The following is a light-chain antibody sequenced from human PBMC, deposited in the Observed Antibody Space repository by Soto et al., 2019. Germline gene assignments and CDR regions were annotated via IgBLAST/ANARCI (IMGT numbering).Light chain of an antibody. V-gene: IGKV3-15*01. Sequence: EIVMTQSPATLSVSPGERATLSCRASQSVSSNLAWYQQKPGQAPRLLIYGASTRATGIPARFSGSRSGTEFTLTISSLQSEDFAFYYCQQYNNWRGTFGQGTKVEIK. CDR1: QSVSSN. CDR2: GAS. CDR3: QQYNNWRGT. J-gene: IGKJ1*01.